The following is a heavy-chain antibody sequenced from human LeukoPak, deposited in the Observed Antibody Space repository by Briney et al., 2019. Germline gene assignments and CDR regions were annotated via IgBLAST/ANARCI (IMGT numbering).Heavy chain of an antibody. D-gene: IGHD6-19*01. Sequence: SETLSLTCTVSGGSISSYYWSWIRQPPGKGLEWIGYIYYSGSTNYNPSLKSRVTISVDTSKNQFSLKLSSVTAADTAVYYCARHRAGAGTFDYGGQGTLVTVSS. CDR3: ARHRAGAGTFDY. J-gene: IGHJ4*02. CDR1: GGSISSYY. V-gene: IGHV4-59*08. CDR2: IYYSGST.